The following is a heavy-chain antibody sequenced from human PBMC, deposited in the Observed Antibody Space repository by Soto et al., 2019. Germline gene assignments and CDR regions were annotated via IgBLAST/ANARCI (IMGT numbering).Heavy chain of an antibody. D-gene: IGHD4-17*01. CDR3: AKDSWDYTVTKPGDD. CDR2: ISYDGSNK. Sequence: QVQLVESGGGVVQPGRSLRLSCAASGFTFSSYGMHWVRQAPGKGLEWVAVISYDGSNKYYADSVKGRFTISRDNSKNTLYLQMNSLRAEDTAVYYCAKDSWDYTVTKPGDDWGQGTLVTVSS. CDR1: GFTFSSYG. J-gene: IGHJ4*02. V-gene: IGHV3-30*18.